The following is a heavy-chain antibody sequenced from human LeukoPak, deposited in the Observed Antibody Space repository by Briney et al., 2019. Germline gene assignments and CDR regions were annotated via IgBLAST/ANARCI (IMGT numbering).Heavy chain of an antibody. CDR2: MRSGETP. J-gene: IGHJ4*02. D-gene: IGHD5-24*01. CDR1: GITLSNYG. CDR3: ARSRDGYNFAFDY. Sequence: GGSLRLSCVVSGITLSNYGMSWVRQAPGKGLEWVGFMRSGETPQYAASVSGRYIISRDDSNRVAHLQMSSLKTEDTALYYCARSRDGYNFAFDYWGRGTLVTVSS. V-gene: IGHV3-49*04.